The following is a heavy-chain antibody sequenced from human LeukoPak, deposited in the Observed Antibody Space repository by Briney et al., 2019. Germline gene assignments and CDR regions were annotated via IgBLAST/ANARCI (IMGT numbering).Heavy chain of an antibody. CDR3: AKDGMEYIRGSSGFYEDY. V-gene: IGHV3-30*18. CDR2: ISYDGSNI. J-gene: IGHJ4*02. Sequence: PGGSLRLSCAASGFTFSTYGMQWVRQAPGKGLEWVAVISYDGSNINYADSVKGRFTISRDNSKSTLYLQMNSLRAEDTAVYYCAKDGMEYIRGSSGFYEDYWGQGTLVTVSS. D-gene: IGHD3-22*01. CDR1: GFTFSTYG.